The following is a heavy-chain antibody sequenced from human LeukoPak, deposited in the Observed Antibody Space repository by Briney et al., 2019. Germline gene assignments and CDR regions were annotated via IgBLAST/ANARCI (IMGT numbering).Heavy chain of an antibody. Sequence: GGSLRLSCAPSGFTFAKSWMAWVRQAPGKGLECVANIKQDGSTKHYADSLKGRFTISRDNYRNSLYLQMYSLRADDTAVYYCARDTDGSLDYWGQGILVTVAS. CDR2: IKQDGSTK. CDR1: GFTFAKSW. J-gene: IGHJ4*02. V-gene: IGHV3-7*01. D-gene: IGHD1-26*01. CDR3: ARDTDGSLDY.